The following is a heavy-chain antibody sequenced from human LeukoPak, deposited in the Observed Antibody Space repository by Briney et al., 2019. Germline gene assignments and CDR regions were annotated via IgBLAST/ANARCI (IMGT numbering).Heavy chain of an antibody. V-gene: IGHV1-69*13. CDR3: ARGGYCSSTSCYVPGFDP. CDR1: GGTFSSYA. CDR2: IIPIFGTA. D-gene: IGHD2-2*01. J-gene: IGHJ5*02. Sequence: ASVKVSCKASGGTFSSYAISWVRQAPGQGLEWMGGIIPIFGTANYAQKFQGRVTITADESTSTAYMELSSLRSEDTAVYYCARGGYCSSTSCYVPGFDPWGQETLVTVSS.